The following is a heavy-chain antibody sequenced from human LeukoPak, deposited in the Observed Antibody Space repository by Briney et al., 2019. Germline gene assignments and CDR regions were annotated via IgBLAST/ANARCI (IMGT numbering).Heavy chain of an antibody. CDR3: AKGDYDILTGLYYFDY. CDR2: ISGSGGST. D-gene: IGHD3-9*01. Sequence: GGSLRLSCAAAGFTFSSYAMSWVRQAAGKGLELGSAISGSGGSTYYADSVKGRFTISRDNSKNTLYLQMNSLRAEDTAVYYCAKGDYDILTGLYYFDYWGQGTLVTVSS. CDR1: GFTFSSYA. J-gene: IGHJ4*02. V-gene: IGHV3-23*01.